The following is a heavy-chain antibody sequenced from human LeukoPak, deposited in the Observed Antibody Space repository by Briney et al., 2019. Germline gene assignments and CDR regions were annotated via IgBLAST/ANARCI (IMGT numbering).Heavy chain of an antibody. D-gene: IGHD2-21*02. CDR2: ISDRSTYI. J-gene: IGHJ4*02. V-gene: IGHV3-21*01. CDR1: GFTFSSYW. CDR3: ARTRYCGDGFYPWDFHY. Sequence: GGSLRLSCAASGFTFSSYWMHWVRQAPGKGLVWVSSISDRSTYIYYADSVKGRFTISRDNAKNSLSLQMNSLRAEDTAVYYRARTRYCGDGFYPWDFHYWGQGTPVTVSS.